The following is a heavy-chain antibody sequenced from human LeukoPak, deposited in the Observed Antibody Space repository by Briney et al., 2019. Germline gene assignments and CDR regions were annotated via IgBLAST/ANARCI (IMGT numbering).Heavy chain of an antibody. Sequence: ASVKVSCKASGYTFSSYGINWVRQATGQGLEWMGWMNPNSGNTGYAQKFQGRVTMTRNTSISTAYMELSSLRSEDTAVYYCARGYSGYDYYYYYYMDVWGKGTTVTVSS. CDR3: ARGYSGYDYYYYYYMDV. CDR2: MNPNSGNT. D-gene: IGHD5-12*01. CDR1: GYTFSSYG. J-gene: IGHJ6*03. V-gene: IGHV1-8*01.